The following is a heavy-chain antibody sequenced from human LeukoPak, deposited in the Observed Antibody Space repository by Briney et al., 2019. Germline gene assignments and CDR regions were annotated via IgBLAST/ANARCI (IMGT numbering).Heavy chain of an antibody. CDR1: GYTFTGYY. CDR2: INPNSGGT. J-gene: IGHJ4*02. V-gene: IGHV1-2*06. Sequence: ASVKVSCKAPGYTFTGYYMHWVRQAPGQGLEWMGRINPNSGGTNYAQKFQGRVTMTRDTSISTAYMELSRLRSDDTAVYYCARVDLKYSSSPPGYWGQGTLVTVSS. D-gene: IGHD6-6*01. CDR3: ARVDLKYSSSPPGY.